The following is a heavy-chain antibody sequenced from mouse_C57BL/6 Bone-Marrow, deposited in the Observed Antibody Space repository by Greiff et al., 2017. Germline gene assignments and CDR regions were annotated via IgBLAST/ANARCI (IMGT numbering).Heavy chain of an antibody. Sequence: VQLQESGAELARPGASVKLSCKASGYTFTSYGISWVKQRTGQGLEWIGEIYPRSGNTYYNEKFKGKATLTADKSSSTAYMELRSLTSEDSAVYFCGGDGCSEGAWFAYWGQGTLVTVSA. CDR3: GGDGCSEGAWFAY. CDR2: IYPRSGNT. CDR1: GYTFTSYG. V-gene: IGHV1-81*01. J-gene: IGHJ3*01. D-gene: IGHD2-3*01.